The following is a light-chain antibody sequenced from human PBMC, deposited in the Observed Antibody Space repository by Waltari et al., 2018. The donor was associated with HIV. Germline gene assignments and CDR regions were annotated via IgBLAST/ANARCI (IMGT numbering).Light chain of an antibody. Sequence: SYELTQPPSVSVSPGQTASITPSAHKLGEKSACWSQQKPGQSPVLVIYQDSKRPSGIPERFSGSNSGNTATLTISGTQTLDEADYYCQAWDSSTVVFGGGTKLTVL. V-gene: IGLV3-1*01. CDR3: QAWDSSTVV. J-gene: IGLJ2*01. CDR1: KLGEKS. CDR2: QDS.